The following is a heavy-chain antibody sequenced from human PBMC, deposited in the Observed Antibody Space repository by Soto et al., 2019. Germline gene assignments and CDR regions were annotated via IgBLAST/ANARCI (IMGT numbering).Heavy chain of an antibody. CDR2: IYYSGST. D-gene: IGHD1-1*01. Sequence: YWIGWIRQTPGKGLEWIGYIYYSGSTYYNPSLKSRVTISLDTSKNQFSLKLSSVTAAATAVYYCASVGLSEQLGPYAYRAQGPLVPVSS. CDR1: Y. CDR3: ASVGLSEQLGPYAY. J-gene: IGHJ4*02. V-gene: IGHV4-30-4*08.